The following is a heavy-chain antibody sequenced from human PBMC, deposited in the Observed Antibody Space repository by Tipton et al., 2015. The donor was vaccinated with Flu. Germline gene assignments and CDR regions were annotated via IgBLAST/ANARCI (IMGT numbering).Heavy chain of an antibody. D-gene: IGHD3-22*01. CDR2: VYYSGST. Sequence: LRLSCTVSGVSLTSSSYYWGWIRQPPGEGLEWIGSVYYSGSTYYNPSLKSRVTMPVDTSKNQFSLRLTSVTAADTAVYYCARVQGATYDSTDGTFMPQFYFGMDVWGQGTTVTVSS. CDR1: GVSLTSSSYY. J-gene: IGHJ6*02. V-gene: IGHV4-39*07. CDR3: ARVQGATYDSTDGTFMPQFYFGMDV.